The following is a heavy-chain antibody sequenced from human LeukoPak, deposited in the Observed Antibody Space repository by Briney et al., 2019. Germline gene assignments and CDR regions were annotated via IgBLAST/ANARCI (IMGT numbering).Heavy chain of an antibody. V-gene: IGHV3-23*01. CDR1: GFTFSSYA. CDR3: AKDLVPCGGDCYSPFDY. J-gene: IGHJ4*02. CDR2: ISGSGGST. D-gene: IGHD2-21*02. Sequence: GGSLRLSCAASGFTFSSYAMSWVRQAPGKGLEWVSAISGSGGSTYYADSVKGRFTISRDNSKNTLYLQMNSLRAEDTAVYYCAKDLVPCGGDCYSPFDYWGQGTLVTVSS.